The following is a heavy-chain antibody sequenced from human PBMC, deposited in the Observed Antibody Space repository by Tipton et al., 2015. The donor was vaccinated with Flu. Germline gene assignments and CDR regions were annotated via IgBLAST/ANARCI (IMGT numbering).Heavy chain of an antibody. CDR1: DGSVSSSLYY. J-gene: IGHJ5*02. V-gene: IGHV4-39*07. CDR2: SHFTWGG. Sequence: LRLSCTVSDGSVSSSLYYWGWIRQPPGKTLEWIGHSHFTWGGSYSPSLKSRVTLSQDTSQNQFSLDLTSVTAAGTAVYYCVRVKTFDFIPNCFDPWGPGTLVLVSS. CDR3: VRVKTFDFIPNCFDP. D-gene: IGHD3-9*01.